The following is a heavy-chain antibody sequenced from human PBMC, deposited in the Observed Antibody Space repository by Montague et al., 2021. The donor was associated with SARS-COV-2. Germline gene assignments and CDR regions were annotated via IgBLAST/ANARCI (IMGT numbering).Heavy chain of an antibody. V-gene: IGHV4-59*01. D-gene: IGHD2-2*01. CDR2: IYYTGST. Sequence: SETLSLTCTVSGGSISGYYWTWMRQPPGKGLEWLGHIYYTGSTKYNSSLKSRVTISIDTPKNQFSLKLRSVTAADTAVYFCAGAQTTCFIANCVNYFDYWGQGALVTVSS. CDR3: AGAQTTCFIANCVNYFDY. CDR1: GGSISGYY. J-gene: IGHJ4*02.